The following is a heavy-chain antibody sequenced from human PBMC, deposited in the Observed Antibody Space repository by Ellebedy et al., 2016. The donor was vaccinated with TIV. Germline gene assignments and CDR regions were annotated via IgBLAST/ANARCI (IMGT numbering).Heavy chain of an antibody. Sequence: SETLSLTCAVYGGSFSGYYWSWIRQPPGKGLEWIGEINHSGSTNYNPSLKSRVTISVDTSKNQFSLKLSSVTAADTAVYYCASSPRDIVVVVAARGAFDIWGQGTMVTVSS. CDR2: INHSGST. J-gene: IGHJ3*02. CDR1: GGSFSGYY. D-gene: IGHD2-15*01. V-gene: IGHV4-34*01. CDR3: ASSPRDIVVVVAARGAFDI.